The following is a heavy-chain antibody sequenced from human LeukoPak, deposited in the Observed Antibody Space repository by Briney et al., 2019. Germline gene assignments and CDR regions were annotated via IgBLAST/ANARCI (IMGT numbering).Heavy chain of an antibody. CDR3: ARDLYYYYMDV. CDR1: GFTFSSYS. CDR2: ISSSSSTI. J-gene: IGHJ6*03. V-gene: IGHV3-48*01. Sequence: PGGSLRLSCAASGFTFSSYSMNWVRQAPGKGLEWVSYISSSSSTIYYADSVKGRFTISRDNAKNSLYLQMNSLRAEDTAVYYCARDLYYYYMDVWGKGTTVTISS.